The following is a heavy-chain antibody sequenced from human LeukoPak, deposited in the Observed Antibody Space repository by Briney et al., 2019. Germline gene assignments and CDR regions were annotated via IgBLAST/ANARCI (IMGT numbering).Heavy chain of an antibody. CDR3: ARDHYDSSGYKQFDY. Sequence: ASVKVSCKASGYTFTSYAMHWVRQAPGQRLEWMGWINAGNGNTKYSQKFQGRVTITRDTSASTAYMELSSLRSEDTAVYYCARDHYDSSGYKQFDYWGQGTLVTVSS. D-gene: IGHD3-22*01. V-gene: IGHV1-3*01. CDR1: GYTFTSYA. J-gene: IGHJ4*02. CDR2: INAGNGNT.